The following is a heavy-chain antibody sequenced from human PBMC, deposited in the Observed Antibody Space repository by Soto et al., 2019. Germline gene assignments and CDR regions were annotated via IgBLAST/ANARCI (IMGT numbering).Heavy chain of an antibody. CDR2: IKQDGSEK. Sequence: QPGGSLRLSCAASGFTFSSYWMSWVRQAPGKGLEWVANIKQDGSEKYYVDSVKGRFTISRDNAKNSLYLQMNSLRAEDTAVYYCARDRGYVDTAIYYYYYGMDVWGQGTTVTVSS. D-gene: IGHD5-18*01. V-gene: IGHV3-7*01. CDR1: GFTFSSYW. J-gene: IGHJ6*02. CDR3: ARDRGYVDTAIYYYYYGMDV.